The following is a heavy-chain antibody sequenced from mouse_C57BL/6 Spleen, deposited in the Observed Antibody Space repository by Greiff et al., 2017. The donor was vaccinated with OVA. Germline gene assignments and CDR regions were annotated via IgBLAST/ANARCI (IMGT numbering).Heavy chain of an antibody. CDR2: ISSGGDYI. CDR3: TRERVTTVVATGYYAMDY. D-gene: IGHD1-1*01. Sequence: EVNVVESGEGLVKPGGSLKLSCAASGFTFSSYAMSWVRQTPEKRLEWVAYISSGGDYIYYADTVKGRFTISRDNARNTLYLQMSSLKSEDTAMYYCTRERVTTVVATGYYAMDYWGQGTSVTVSS. J-gene: IGHJ4*01. CDR1: GFTFSSYA. V-gene: IGHV5-9-1*02.